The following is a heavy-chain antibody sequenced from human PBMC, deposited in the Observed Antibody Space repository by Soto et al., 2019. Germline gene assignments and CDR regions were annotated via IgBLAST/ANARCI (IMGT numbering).Heavy chain of an antibody. J-gene: IGHJ6*02. D-gene: IGHD2-15*01. CDR3: AKDRSRGGMTVVIYYGMDL. V-gene: IGHV3-30*18. CDR2: ISYDGSNK. CDR1: GFTFSSYG. Sequence: AGGSMRLSCAASGFTFSSYGMHWVGQAPGKGLEWVAVISYDGSNKYYADSVKGRFTISRDNSKNTLYLQMNSLRAEDTAVYYCAKDRSRGGMTVVIYYGMDLWGQGHPVTVSS.